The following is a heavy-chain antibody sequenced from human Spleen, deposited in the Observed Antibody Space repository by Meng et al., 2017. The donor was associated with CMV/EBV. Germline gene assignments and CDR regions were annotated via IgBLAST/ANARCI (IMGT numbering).Heavy chain of an antibody. V-gene: IGHV1-18*01. D-gene: IGHD2-2*01. J-gene: IGHJ5*02. CDR1: FTSYG. CDR2: ISPYDGDM. CDR3: ARDLEYCGSSSCFEDCLDP. Sequence: FTSYGISWVRQAPGRGLEWMRWISPYDGDMNYARKFRSRVTMTTDTSTTTAYMELRSLRSDDTAVYYCARDLEYCGSSSCFEDCLDPWGQGTLVTVSS.